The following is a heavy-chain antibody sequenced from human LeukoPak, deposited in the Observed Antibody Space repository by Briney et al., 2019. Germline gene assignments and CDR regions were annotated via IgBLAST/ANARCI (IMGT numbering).Heavy chain of an antibody. J-gene: IGHJ5*02. CDR3: ARGGVVIRYNWFDP. Sequence: SETLSLTCTVSGGSISSYYWSWIRQPAGKGLEWIGRIYTSGSTNYNPSLKSRVTMSVDTSKNQFSLKLSSVTAADTAVYYCARGGVVIRYNWFDPWGQGTLVTVSS. CDR2: IYTSGST. D-gene: IGHD3-3*01. CDR1: GGSISSYY. V-gene: IGHV4-4*07.